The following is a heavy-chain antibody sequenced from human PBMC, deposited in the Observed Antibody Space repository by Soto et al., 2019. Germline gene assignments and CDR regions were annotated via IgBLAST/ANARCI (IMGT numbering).Heavy chain of an antibody. CDR1: GFTFGIYW. J-gene: IGHJ4*01. CDR2: IKWDASEK. V-gene: IGHV3-7*01. D-gene: IGHD3-10*01. CDR3: ARGSCYGSGTSVSHYLDY. Sequence: EVQLEESGGGLVQPGGSLRLSCAASGFTFGIYWMSWVRQAPGKGLEWLATIKWDASEKKYVDSVKGRFTMSRDNAKNPLFLQMDSLGAEYTAVYYCARGSCYGSGTSVSHYLDYWGHGTLVTVSS.